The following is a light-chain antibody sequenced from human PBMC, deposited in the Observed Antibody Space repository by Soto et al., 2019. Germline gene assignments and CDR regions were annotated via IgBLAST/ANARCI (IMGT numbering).Light chain of an antibody. CDR2: EVS. Sequence: QSVLTQPPSASGSPGQSVTISCTGTSSDVGGYNYVSWYQHHPGKAPKLMIYEVSKRPSGVPNRFSGSKSGNTASLTVSGLQTEDEAYYYYSSYAGSNNLVFGGGTKLTVL. CDR1: SSDVGGYNY. V-gene: IGLV2-8*01. J-gene: IGLJ3*02. CDR3: SSYAGSNNLV.